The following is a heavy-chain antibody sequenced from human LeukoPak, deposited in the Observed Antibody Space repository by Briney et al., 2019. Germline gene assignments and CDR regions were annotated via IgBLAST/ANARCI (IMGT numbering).Heavy chain of an antibody. V-gene: IGHV3-9*01. CDR3: AKGSAAGSPPTDY. CDR2: ISWNSGSI. Sequence: GGSLRLSCAASGFTFDDYAMHWVRQAPGKGLEWVSGISWNSGSIGHADSVKGRFTISRDNAKNSLYLQMNSLRAEDTALYYCAKGSAAGSPPTDYWGQGTLVTVSS. J-gene: IGHJ4*02. D-gene: IGHD6-13*01. CDR1: GFTFDDYA.